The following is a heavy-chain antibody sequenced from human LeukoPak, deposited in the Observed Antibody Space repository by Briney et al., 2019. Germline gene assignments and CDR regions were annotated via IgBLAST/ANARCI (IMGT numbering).Heavy chain of an antibody. CDR3: ARDTFQPGLIDL. CDR2: INDESSDI. CDR1: GFTFSLYA. Sequence: GGSLRLSCAASGFTFSLYAMNWVRQAPGKGLEWVSYINDESSDIHYAGSVRGRFTISRDDARQTLYLQLSSLRVEDTAVYYCARDTFQPGLIDLGGQGTLVTVSS. D-gene: IGHD2-2*01. V-gene: IGHV3-21*05. J-gene: IGHJ5*02.